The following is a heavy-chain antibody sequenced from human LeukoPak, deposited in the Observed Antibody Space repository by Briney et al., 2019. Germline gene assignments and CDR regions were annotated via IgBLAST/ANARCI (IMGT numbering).Heavy chain of an antibody. CDR2: ISGSGSSTI. CDR1: GFTFSSYA. J-gene: IGHJ4*02. Sequence: PGGSLRLSCAASGFTFSSYAMSWVRQAPGKGLEWVSAISGSGSSTIYNADSVKGRFTISRDNAKNLLYLLMDTLRAEDTAVYYCARVGSNQWLDYWGQGTLVTVSS. V-gene: IGHV3-23*01. D-gene: IGHD6-19*01. CDR3: ARVGSNQWLDY.